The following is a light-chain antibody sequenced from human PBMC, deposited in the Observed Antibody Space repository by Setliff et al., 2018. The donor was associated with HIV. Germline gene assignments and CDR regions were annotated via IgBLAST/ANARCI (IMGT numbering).Light chain of an antibody. V-gene: IGLV2-14*01. CDR1: SSDVGGYNS. CDR2: EVS. Sequence: QSALAQPASVSGSPGQSITISCTGTSSDVGGYNSVSWYRQHPGKAPKLLIFEVSNRPSGVPNRFSGSKSDNTASLTISGLQAEDEADYYCSSYTRHNTLLFGTGTKV. J-gene: IGLJ1*01. CDR3: SSYTRHNTLL.